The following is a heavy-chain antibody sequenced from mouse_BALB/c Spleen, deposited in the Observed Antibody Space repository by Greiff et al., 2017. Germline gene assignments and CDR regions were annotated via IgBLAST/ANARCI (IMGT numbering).Heavy chain of an antibody. V-gene: IGHV1-54*01. D-gene: IGHD4-1*01. CDR3: ARGGGTVLDY. J-gene: IGHJ2*01. CDR1: GYAFTNYL. CDR2: INPGSGGT. Sequence: QVQLQQSGAELVRPGTSVKVSCKASGYAFTNYLIEWVKQRPGQGLEWIGVINPGSGGTNYNEKFKGKATLTADKSSSTAYMQLSSLTSDDSAVYFCARGGGTVLDYGGQGTTLTVSS.